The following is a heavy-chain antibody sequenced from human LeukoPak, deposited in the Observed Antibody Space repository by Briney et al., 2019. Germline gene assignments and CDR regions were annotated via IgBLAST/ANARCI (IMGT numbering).Heavy chain of an antibody. J-gene: IGHJ4*02. Sequence: GGTLRLSCAASGFTFSSYGMSWVRQAPGQELECVSGTSGSSVGTYYADSVTGRLTISRDKSKNTLYLQIDSVRAEDTAVYYCAKGPYYCGSSSCSRYFDYWGQGTLVTVPS. D-gene: IGHD2-15*01. V-gene: IGHV3-23*01. CDR2: TSGSSVGT. CDR3: AKGPYYCGSSSCSRYFDY. CDR1: GFTFSSYG.